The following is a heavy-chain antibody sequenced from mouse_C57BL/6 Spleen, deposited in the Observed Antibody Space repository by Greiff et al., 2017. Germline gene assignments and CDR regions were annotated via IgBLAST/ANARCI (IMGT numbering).Heavy chain of an antibody. CDR2: ISTYYGDA. CDR1: GYTFTDYA. D-gene: IGHD1-1*01. CDR3: ASPLIAAWFAY. J-gene: IGHJ3*01. Sequence: VQLQQSGPELVRPGVSVKISCKGSGYTFTDYAMHWVKQSPAKSLEWIGVISTYYGDASNNPNFKDKATLTVDKSTSPAYMELAKLTSEDSAVYYCASPLIAAWFAYWGQGTLVTVSA. V-gene: IGHV1-67*01.